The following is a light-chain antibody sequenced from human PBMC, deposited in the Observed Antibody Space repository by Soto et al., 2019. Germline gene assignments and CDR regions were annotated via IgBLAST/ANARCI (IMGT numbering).Light chain of an antibody. CDR2: DSS. Sequence: IVATHPPSALAVPPGQRATLSCRASDIVSSHLAWYQQQPGQDPRLLLYDSSTTATGIPARFSGSESGTEFTLPISSLQSEDFATYYCQQTNSIPRTFGGGTKVDI. CDR1: DIVSSH. J-gene: IGKJ4*01. CDR3: QQTNSIPRT. V-gene: IGKV3-15*01.